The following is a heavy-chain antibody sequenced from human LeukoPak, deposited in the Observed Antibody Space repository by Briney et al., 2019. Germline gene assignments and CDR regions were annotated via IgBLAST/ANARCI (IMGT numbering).Heavy chain of an antibody. Sequence: GGSLRLSCAASVFTFSSYAMSWVRQAPGKGLEWVSAISGSGGSTYYADSVKGRFTISRDNSKNTLYLQMNSLRAEDTAVYYCAKDTVAYYYDSSGYSPFDYWGQGTLVTVSS. D-gene: IGHD3-22*01. V-gene: IGHV3-23*01. CDR1: VFTFSSYA. CDR3: AKDTVAYYYDSSGYSPFDY. J-gene: IGHJ4*02. CDR2: ISGSGGST.